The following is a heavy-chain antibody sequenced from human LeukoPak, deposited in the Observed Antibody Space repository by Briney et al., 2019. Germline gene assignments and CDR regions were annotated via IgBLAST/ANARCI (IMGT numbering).Heavy chain of an antibody. CDR1: GGTFSSYA. V-gene: IGHV1-69*05. D-gene: IGHD3-3*01. J-gene: IGHJ6*03. CDR2: IIPMFGTA. CDR3: ARTLKSDDFWSGYYYYYMDV. Sequence: SVKVSCKASGGTFSSYAISWVRQAPGQGLEWMGRIIPMFGTANYAQRFQGRVTITTDESTSTAYMELSSLRSEDTAVYYCARTLKSDDFWSGYYYYYMDVWGKGTTVTVSS.